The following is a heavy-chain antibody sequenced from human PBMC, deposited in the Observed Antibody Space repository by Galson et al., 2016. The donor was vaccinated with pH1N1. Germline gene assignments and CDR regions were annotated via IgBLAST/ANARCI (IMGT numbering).Heavy chain of an antibody. CDR2: INPGDSET. Sequence: QSGAEVKKPGESLKISCQGSGYTFSNYWIAWFRQMPGKGLESMGMINPGDSETRSTPSFQGQVTFSADTSVSTAYLQWSSLKASDSAIDYCARHTRWSMPTDDWAQGTLVTVS. V-gene: IGHV5-51*01. CDR3: ARHTRWSMPTDD. CDR1: GYTFSNYW. J-gene: IGHJ4*02. D-gene: IGHD2-15*01.